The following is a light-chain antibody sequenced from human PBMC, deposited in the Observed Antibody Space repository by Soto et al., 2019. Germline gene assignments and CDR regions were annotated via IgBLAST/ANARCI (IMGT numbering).Light chain of an antibody. Sequence: QAVVTQEPSLTVSPGGTVTLTCASSTGSVTSGYFPNWFQQKPGQAPMSLIYDTKHRHSWTPARFSGSLLGGKAALTLSDVQPEAEADYFCLLYFGGDQLGVFGGGTKLTVL. CDR2: DTK. CDR1: TGSVTSGYF. V-gene: IGLV7-43*01. J-gene: IGLJ2*01. CDR3: LLYFGGDQLGV.